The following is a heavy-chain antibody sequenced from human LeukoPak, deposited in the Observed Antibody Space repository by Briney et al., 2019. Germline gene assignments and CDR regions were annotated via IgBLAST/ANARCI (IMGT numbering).Heavy chain of an antibody. CDR2: ISSSGTA. J-gene: IGHJ4*02. V-gene: IGHV4-39*01. CDR3: ARFKGGTGFDY. Sequence: SETLSLTCIVSGDSISGSDYYWGWIRQAPGRDLEWIATISSSGTAYYNPSLMSRVTISVDTSMNQFSLELTSVTAADTGLFYCARFKGGTGFDYWGQGILVIVSS. D-gene: IGHD1-26*01. CDR1: GDSISGSDYY.